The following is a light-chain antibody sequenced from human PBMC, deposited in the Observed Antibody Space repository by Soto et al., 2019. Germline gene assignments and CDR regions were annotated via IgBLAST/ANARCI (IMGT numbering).Light chain of an antibody. CDR1: QDISNY. Sequence: DIQMTQSPSSLSASVGDRVTITCHASQDISNYLNWYQQKPGKAPKLLIYDASNLETGVTSRFSGSGSGTDFTLTISSLQPEDIATYYCQPYDNPMLTVGGGTQVEIK. V-gene: IGKV1-33*01. CDR3: QPYDNPMLT. CDR2: DAS. J-gene: IGKJ4*01.